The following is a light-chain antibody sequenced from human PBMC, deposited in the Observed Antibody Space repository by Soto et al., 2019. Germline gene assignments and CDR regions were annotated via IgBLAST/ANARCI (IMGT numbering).Light chain of an antibody. V-gene: IGKV3D-20*02. CDR1: QSVSSSF. CDR2: DAS. CDR3: KQRRDQLPIN. Sequence: QSVSSSFLAWYQQKVGQAPRLLIYDASNRATGIPARFSGCGFGTGFTLTICSLDPVDRVVYCCKQRRDQLPINFRQGTRLEIK. J-gene: IGKJ5*01.